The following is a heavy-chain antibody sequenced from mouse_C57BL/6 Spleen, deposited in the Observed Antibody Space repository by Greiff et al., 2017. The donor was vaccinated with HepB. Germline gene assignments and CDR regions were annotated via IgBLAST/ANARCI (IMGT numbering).Heavy chain of an antibody. CDR1: GYSITSGYD. V-gene: IGHV3-1*01. CDR2: ISYSGST. CDR3: ATAFYSSRGYAMDY. Sequence: EVKVVESGPGMVKPSQSLSLTCTVTGYSITSGYDWHWIRHFPGNKLEWMGYISYSGSTNYNPSLKSRISITHDTSKNHFFLKLNSVTTEDTATYYCATAFYSSRGYAMDYWGQGTSVTVSS. J-gene: IGHJ4*01. D-gene: IGHD2-1*01.